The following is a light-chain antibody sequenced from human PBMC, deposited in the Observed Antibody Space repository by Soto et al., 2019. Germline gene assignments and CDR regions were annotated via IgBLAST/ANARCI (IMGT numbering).Light chain of an antibody. CDR2: EVV. J-gene: IGLJ1*01. CDR1: KNDIGFYDF. Sequence: YALTQPPSASGSPGEALIISCTGTKNDIGFYDFVSWYQHHPGKAPRLIIYEVVQRPSGVPDRFSGSKSGNTASLTVSGLQAADEADYFCRSYAGSNTYVFGSGTKV. V-gene: IGLV2-8*01. CDR3: RSYAGSNTYV.